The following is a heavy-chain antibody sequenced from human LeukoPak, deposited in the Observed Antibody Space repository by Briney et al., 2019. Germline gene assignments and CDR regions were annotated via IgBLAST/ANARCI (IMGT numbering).Heavy chain of an antibody. CDR3: ARDRPYYYDSSGDEGYYYGMDV. D-gene: IGHD3-22*01. Sequence: SETLSLTCTVSGGSISSGGYYWSWIRQHPGKGLEWIGYIYYSGSTYYNPSLNSRVTISVDTSKNNFYQKLRSVAAASTDVYYCARDRPYYYDSSGDEGYYYGMDVWGQGTTVTVSS. J-gene: IGHJ6*02. CDR1: GGSISSGGYY. CDR2: IYYSGST. V-gene: IGHV4-31*03.